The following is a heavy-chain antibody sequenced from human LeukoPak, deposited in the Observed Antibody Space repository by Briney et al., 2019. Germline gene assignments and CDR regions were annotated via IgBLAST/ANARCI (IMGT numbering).Heavy chain of an antibody. CDR3: ARGDSSGWYNWFDP. CDR1: GGSISSYY. D-gene: IGHD6-19*01. J-gene: IGHJ5*02. CDR2: IYTSGST. V-gene: IGHV4-4*07. Sequence: PSETLSLTCTVSGGSISSYYWSWIRQPAGKGLEWIGRIYTSGSTNYNLSLKSRVTMSVDTSKNQFSLKLSSVTAADTAVYYCARGDSSGWYNWFDPWGQGTLVTVSS.